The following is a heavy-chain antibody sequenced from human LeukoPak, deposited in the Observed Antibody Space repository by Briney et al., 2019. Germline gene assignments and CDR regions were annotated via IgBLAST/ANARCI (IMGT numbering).Heavy chain of an antibody. CDR3: ARVSGSSSGYFDH. D-gene: IGHD6-19*01. V-gene: IGHV4-61*01. CDR2: IYYSGST. Sequence: PSETLSLTCTVSGGSVSSGSYYWSWIRQPPGKGLEWIGYIYYSGSTNYNPSLKSRVTISVDTSKNQFSLKLSSVTAADTAVYYCARVSGSSSGYFDHWGQGTLVTVSS. CDR1: GGSVSSGSYY. J-gene: IGHJ4*02.